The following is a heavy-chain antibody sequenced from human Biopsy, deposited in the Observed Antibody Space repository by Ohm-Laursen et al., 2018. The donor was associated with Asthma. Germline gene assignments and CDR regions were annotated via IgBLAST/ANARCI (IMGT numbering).Heavy chain of an antibody. D-gene: IGHD3-3*01. CDR1: GDSFSNYA. CDR3: ATAGVVFIHY. CDR2: INPNSGDT. V-gene: IGHV1-2*06. J-gene: IGHJ4*02. Sequence: GASVKVSCKASGDSFSNYAISWVRQAPGQGLEWMGRINPNSGDTNFAQKFQGRVTMTRDTSISTAYMELSSLRSDDTAVYYCATAGVVFIHYWGQGTLVTVSS.